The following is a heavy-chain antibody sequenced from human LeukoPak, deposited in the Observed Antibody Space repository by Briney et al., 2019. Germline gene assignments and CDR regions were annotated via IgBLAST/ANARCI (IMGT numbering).Heavy chain of an antibody. CDR1: GFTFNKFA. CDR2: ISDGGGHT. CDR3: ARVNYDFWSGPYYFDY. Sequence: GGSLRLSCAASGFTFNKFAMSWVRQAPGKGLEWVSGISDGGGHTYYADSVTGRFTVSRDNSKNTLYLQMNSLRAEDTAVYYCARVNYDFWSGPYYFDYWGQGTLVTVSS. V-gene: IGHV3-23*01. J-gene: IGHJ4*02. D-gene: IGHD3-3*01.